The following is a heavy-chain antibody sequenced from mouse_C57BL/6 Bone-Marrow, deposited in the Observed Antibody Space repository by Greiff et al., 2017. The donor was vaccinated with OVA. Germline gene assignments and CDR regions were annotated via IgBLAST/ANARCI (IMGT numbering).Heavy chain of an antibody. J-gene: IGHJ2*01. D-gene: IGHD3-3*01. V-gene: IGHV1-18*01. CDR2: INPNNGGT. Sequence: EVMLVESGPELVKPGASVKIPCKASGYTFTDYNMDWVKQSHGKSLEWIGDINPNNGGTIYNQKFKGKATLTVDKSSSTAYMELRSLTSEDTAVYYCARRANYFDYWGQGTTLTVSS. CDR1: GYTFTDYN. CDR3: ARRANYFDY.